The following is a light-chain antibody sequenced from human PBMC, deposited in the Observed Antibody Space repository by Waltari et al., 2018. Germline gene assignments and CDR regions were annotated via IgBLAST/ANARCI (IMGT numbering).Light chain of an antibody. CDR3: QQLNSYPLT. CDR2: AAS. Sequence: IQLTQSPSSLSASVGDRVTITSSSSQTLSSFLAWYPQKTGNAPKRLLYAASTLQSAVPSRFSGSGSGTDFTLTISSLQPEDFATYYCQQLNSYPLTVGPGTKVDIK. J-gene: IGKJ3*01. V-gene: IGKV1-9*01. CDR1: QTLSSF.